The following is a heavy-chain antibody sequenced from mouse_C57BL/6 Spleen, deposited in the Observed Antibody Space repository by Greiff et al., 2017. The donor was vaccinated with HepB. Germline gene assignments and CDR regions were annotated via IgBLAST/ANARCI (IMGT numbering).Heavy chain of an antibody. CDR2: IDPETGGT. D-gene: IGHD1-2*01. V-gene: IGHV1-15*01. CDR1: GYTFTDYE. J-gene: IGHJ4*01. CDR3: TRWLPRNYAMDY. Sequence: QVQLKESGAELVRPGASVTLSCKASGYTFTDYEMHWVKQTPVHGLEWIGAIDPETGGTAYNQKFKGKAILTADKSSSTAYMELRSLTSEDSAVYYCTRWLPRNYAMDYWGQGTSVTVSS.